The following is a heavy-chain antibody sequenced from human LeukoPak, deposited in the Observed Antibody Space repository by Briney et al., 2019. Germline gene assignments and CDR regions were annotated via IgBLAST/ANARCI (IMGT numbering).Heavy chain of an antibody. Sequence: ASVKVSCKASGGTFSSYAISWVREAPGQGLEWMGRIIPILGIANYAQKFQGRVTITADKSMSTAYMELSSLRSEDTAVYYRARVGSGKNLDYWGQGTLVTVSS. CDR1: GGTFSSYA. CDR3: ARVGSGKNLDY. J-gene: IGHJ4*02. V-gene: IGHV1-69*04. CDR2: IIPILGIA. D-gene: IGHD3-10*01.